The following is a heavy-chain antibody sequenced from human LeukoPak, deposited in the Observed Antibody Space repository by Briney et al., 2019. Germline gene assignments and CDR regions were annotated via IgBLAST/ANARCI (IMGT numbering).Heavy chain of an antibody. CDR3: ARHIVATSSPDY. J-gene: IGHJ4*02. V-gene: IGHV1-46*01. CDR2: INPSDGTT. CDR1: GYIFTTFS. D-gene: IGHD5-12*01. Sequence: ASVKVSCKASGYIFTTFSIHWVRRAPGQGLEWMGIINPSDGTTMYAQKFQGRVTMTGDTSTSTLYMEVSSLRAADTAVYYCARHIVATSSPDYWGQGTLVTVSS.